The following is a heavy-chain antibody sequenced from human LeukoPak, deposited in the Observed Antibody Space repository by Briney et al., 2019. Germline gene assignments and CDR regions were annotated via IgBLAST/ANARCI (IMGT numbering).Heavy chain of an antibody. CDR2: IYHSGST. CDR3: ARGGGYYNY. V-gene: IGHV4-38-2*01. D-gene: IGHD3-3*01. J-gene: IGHJ4*02. CDR1: GYSISSDYY. Sequence: SETLSLTCAVSGYSISSDYYWGWIRQPPGKGLEWIGSIYHSGSTYYNPSLKSRVTISVDTSKNQFSLKLSSVTAADTAVYYCARGGGYYNYWGQGTLVTVSS.